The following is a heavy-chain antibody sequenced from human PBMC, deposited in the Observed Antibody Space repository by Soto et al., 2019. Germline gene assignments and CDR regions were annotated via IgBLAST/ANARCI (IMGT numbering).Heavy chain of an antibody. CDR3: TTRITMIVVVITDY. V-gene: IGHV3-15*01. CDR2: IKSKTDGGTT. Sequence: EVQLVESGGGLVKPGGSLRLSCAASGFTFSNAWMSWVRQAPGKGLEWVGRIKSKTDGGTTDYAAPVKGRFTISRDDSKNTLYLQMNSLKTEDTAVYYCTTRITMIVVVITDYWGQGTLVTVSS. CDR1: GFTFSNAW. D-gene: IGHD3-22*01. J-gene: IGHJ4*02.